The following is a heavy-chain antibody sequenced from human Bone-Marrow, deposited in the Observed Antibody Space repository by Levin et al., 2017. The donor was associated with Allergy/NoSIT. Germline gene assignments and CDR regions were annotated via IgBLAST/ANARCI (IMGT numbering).Heavy chain of an antibody. J-gene: IGHJ4*02. CDR1: GGSISSSIYY. CDR3: ARLAQWLGPSIDY. Sequence: SQTLSLTCTVPGGSISSSIYYWGWIRQPPGKGLEWIGSIYYSGNSYYNPPLKSRVTMSVDTSKNHFSLNLSSVTAADTAVYYCARLAQWLGPSIDYWGQGTLVTVSS. CDR2: IYYSGNS. V-gene: IGHV4-39*01. D-gene: IGHD6-19*01.